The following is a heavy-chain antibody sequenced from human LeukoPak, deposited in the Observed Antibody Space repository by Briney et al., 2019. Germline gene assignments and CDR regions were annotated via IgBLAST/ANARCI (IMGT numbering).Heavy chain of an antibody. J-gene: IGHJ4*02. Sequence: SETLSLTCTVSGGSISSYYWSWIRQPPGKGLEWIGSIYYSGSTYYNPSLKSRVTISVDTSKNQFSLKLSSVPAADTAVYYCARRGSYEGIYYFDYWGQGTLVTVSS. CDR2: IYYSGST. D-gene: IGHD6-19*01. CDR1: GGSISSYY. V-gene: IGHV4-39*01. CDR3: ARRGSYEGIYYFDY.